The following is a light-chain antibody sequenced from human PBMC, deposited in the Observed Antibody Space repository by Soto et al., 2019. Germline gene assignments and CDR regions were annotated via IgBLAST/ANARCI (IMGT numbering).Light chain of an antibody. Sequence: EIVLTQSPGTLSLSPGERATLSCRASQSVSSSYLAWYQQKPGQAPRLLIYGASSSATGIPDRFSGSGSGTDFTLPISRLEPEDFAVYYCHQYCSSPRTFGQWTKVDIK. CDR2: GAS. CDR3: HQYCSSPRT. J-gene: IGKJ1*01. V-gene: IGKV3-20*01. CDR1: QSVSSSY.